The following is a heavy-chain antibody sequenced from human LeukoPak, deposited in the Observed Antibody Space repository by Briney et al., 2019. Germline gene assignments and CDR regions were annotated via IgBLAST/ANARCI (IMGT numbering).Heavy chain of an antibody. V-gene: IGHV3-48*03. J-gene: IGHJ6*04. CDR2: ISSSGSTI. CDR1: GFTFSSYE. D-gene: IGHD6-13*01. CDR3: ARGDSSSWYYYYGMDV. Sequence: GGSLRLSCAASGFTFSSYEMNWVRQAPGKGLEWVSYISSSGSTIYYADSVKGRITISRDNAKNSLYLQMNSLRAEDTAVYYCARGDSSSWYYYYGMDVWGKGTTVTVSS.